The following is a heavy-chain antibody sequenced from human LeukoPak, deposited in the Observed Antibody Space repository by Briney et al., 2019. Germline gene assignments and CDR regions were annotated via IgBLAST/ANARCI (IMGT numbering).Heavy chain of an antibody. D-gene: IGHD6-13*01. V-gene: IGHV1-69*13. J-gene: IGHJ4*02. CDR1: GGTFISYA. CDR3: ARGLSIAAAPVDY. Sequence: GASVKVSCKASGGTFISYAISWVRQAPGQGLEWMGGVIPIFGTANYAQKFQGRVTITADESTSTAYMELSSLRSEDTAVYYCARGLSIAAAPVDYWGQGTLVTVSS. CDR2: VIPIFGTA.